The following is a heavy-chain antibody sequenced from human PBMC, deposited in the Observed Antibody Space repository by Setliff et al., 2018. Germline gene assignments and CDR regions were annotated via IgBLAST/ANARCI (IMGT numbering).Heavy chain of an antibody. J-gene: IGHJ3*02. CDR3: ARGWGSGWSKEGAFDI. D-gene: IGHD6-19*01. V-gene: IGHV4-38-2*01. Sequence: SSETLSLTCAVSGYSISSGYYWGWIRQPPGKGLEWIGSLYHSGTTYYNPSLKSRVTISVDTSKNQFSLKLSSVTAADTAVYYCARGWGSGWSKEGAFDIWGQGTMVTVSS. CDR1: GYSISSGYY. CDR2: LYHSGTT.